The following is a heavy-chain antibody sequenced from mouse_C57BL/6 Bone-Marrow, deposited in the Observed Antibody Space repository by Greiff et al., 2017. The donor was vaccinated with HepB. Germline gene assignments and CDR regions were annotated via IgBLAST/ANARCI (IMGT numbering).Heavy chain of an antibody. D-gene: IGHD4-1*02. CDR1: GYTFTSYW. V-gene: IGHV1-59*01. J-gene: IGHJ3*01. Sequence: VQLQQPGAELVRPGTSVKLSCKASGYTFTSYWMHWVKQRPGQGLEWIGVIDPSDSYTNYNQKFKGKATLTVDTSSSTAYMQLSSLTSEDSAVYYCARQDPNWDFAYWGQGTLVTVSA. CDR2: IDPSDSYT. CDR3: ARQDPNWDFAY.